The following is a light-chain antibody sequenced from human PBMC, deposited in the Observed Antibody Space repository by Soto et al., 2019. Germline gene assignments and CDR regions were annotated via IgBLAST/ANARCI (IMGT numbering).Light chain of an antibody. V-gene: IGLV2-8*01. J-gene: IGLJ2*01. Sequence: QSALTQPPSASGSPGQSVTISCTGTSSDVGGYNCVSWYQQHPGKAPKLMIYEVSKRPSGVPDRFSGSKSGNTASLTVSGLQAEDEADYYCSSYAGSNSVFGGGTKVTVL. CDR3: SSYAGSNSV. CDR1: SSDVGGYNC. CDR2: EVS.